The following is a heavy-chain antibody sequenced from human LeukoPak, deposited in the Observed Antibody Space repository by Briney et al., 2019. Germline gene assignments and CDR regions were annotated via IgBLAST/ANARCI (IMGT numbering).Heavy chain of an antibody. CDR2: INPNSGGT. D-gene: IGHD2-2*01. J-gene: IGHJ3*02. Sequence: ASVRVSCKASGGTFTGYYMHWVRQAPGQGLEWMGWINPNSGGTNYAQKFQGRVTMTRDTSISTAYMELSRLRSDDTAVYYCARDNLGYCSSTSCYGDAFDIWGQGTMVTVSS. CDR3: ARDNLGYCSSTSCYGDAFDI. CDR1: GGTFTGYY. V-gene: IGHV1-2*02.